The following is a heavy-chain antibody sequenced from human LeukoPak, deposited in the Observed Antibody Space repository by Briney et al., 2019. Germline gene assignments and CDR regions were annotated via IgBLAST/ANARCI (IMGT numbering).Heavy chain of an antibody. CDR2: INPRGGST. CDR1: GYIFSSNY. D-gene: IGHD3-10*01. Sequence: GASVKVSCKTSGYIFSSNYVHWVRQAPGQGLEWMAMINPRGGSTTYAQNFQGRVIMTRDTSTSTIYMELSSLTSEDTAVYYCARERGKFYYYYMDVWGKGTTVTVSS. V-gene: IGHV1-46*01. CDR3: ARERGKFYYYYMDV. J-gene: IGHJ6*03.